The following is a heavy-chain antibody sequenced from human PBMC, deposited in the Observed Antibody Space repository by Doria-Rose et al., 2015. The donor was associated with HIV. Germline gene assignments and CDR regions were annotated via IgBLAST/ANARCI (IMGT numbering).Heavy chain of an antibody. D-gene: IGHD6-13*01. CDR2: IFSDDER. V-gene: IGHV2-26*01. J-gene: IGHJ4*02. CDR1: GVSLSSPGMG. CDR3: ARIKSSRWYHKYYFDF. Sequence: QVQLVQSGPVLVKPTETLTLTCTVSGVSLSSPGMGVSWIRQPTGKAPEWLAHIFSDDERSYKTSLKSRLTISRGTSKSQVVLTMTDMDPVDTATYHCARIKSSRWYHKYYFDFWGQGTLVIVSA.